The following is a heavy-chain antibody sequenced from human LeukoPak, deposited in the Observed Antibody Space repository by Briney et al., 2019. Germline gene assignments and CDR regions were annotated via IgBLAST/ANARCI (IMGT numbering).Heavy chain of an antibody. CDR1: GYTFTSYG. Sequence: ASVKVSCKASGYTFTSYGISWVRQAPGQGLEWMGWISAYNGNTNYAQKLQGRVTMTTDTSTSTAYMELRSLRSDDTAVYYSARDVIGYCTNGVCYSAHWGQGTLVTVSS. V-gene: IGHV1-18*01. CDR3: ARDVIGYCTNGVCYSAH. CDR2: ISAYNGNT. J-gene: IGHJ4*02. D-gene: IGHD2-8*01.